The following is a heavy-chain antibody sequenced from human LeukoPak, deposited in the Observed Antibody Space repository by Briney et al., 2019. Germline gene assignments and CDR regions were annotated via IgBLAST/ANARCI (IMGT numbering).Heavy chain of an antibody. CDR2: IIPIFGTA. J-gene: IGHJ4*02. CDR1: GYTLTELS. CDR3: ARGTTVVIPDY. V-gene: IGHV1-69*13. D-gene: IGHD4-23*01. Sequence: SVKVSCKVSGYTLTELSMHWVRQAPGQGLEWMGGIIPIFGTANYAQKFQGRVTITADESTSTAYMELSSLRSEDTAVYYCARGTTVVIPDYWGQGTLVTVSS.